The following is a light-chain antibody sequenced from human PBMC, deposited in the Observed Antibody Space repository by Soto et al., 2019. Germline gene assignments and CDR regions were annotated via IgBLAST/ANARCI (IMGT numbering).Light chain of an antibody. V-gene: IGKV3-15*01. Sequence: EIVLTQSPATLSLSPGERATLSCRASQSFRGLLAWYQQKPGQAPRLLIYGASTRATGIPARFSGSGSGTEFTLTISSLQSEDFAVYYCQQYNNWPPVTFGPGTKVDNK. J-gene: IGKJ3*01. CDR1: QSFRGL. CDR3: QQYNNWPPVT. CDR2: GAS.